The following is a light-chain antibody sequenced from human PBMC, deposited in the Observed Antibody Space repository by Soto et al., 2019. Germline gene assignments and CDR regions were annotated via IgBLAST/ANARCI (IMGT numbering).Light chain of an antibody. CDR2: RNS. Sequence: QSVLTQSPSASGTPGQRVTISCSGSASTIGRNYVYWYQQLPGTAPKLLIYRNSQRPSGVPDRFSGSKSGTSASLAISGLRSEDEADYYCAAWDDNLSGFYVFGDGTKRTVL. CDR3: AAWDDNLSGFYV. CDR1: ASTIGRNY. V-gene: IGLV1-47*01. J-gene: IGLJ1*01.